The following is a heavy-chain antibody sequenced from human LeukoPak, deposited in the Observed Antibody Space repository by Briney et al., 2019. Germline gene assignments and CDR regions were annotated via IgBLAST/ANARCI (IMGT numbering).Heavy chain of an antibody. V-gene: IGHV3-21*01. D-gene: IGHD5-18*01. J-gene: IGHJ4*02. CDR3: ARDRGYSYGENFDY. CDR2: ITRSSSYI. Sequence: GGSLRLSCAASGFTFSRYSMNWVRQAPGKGLEGVSSITRSSSYIYYADSVKGRFTISRDNAKNSLYLQMNSLRAEDTAVYYCARDRGYSYGENFDYWGQGTLVTVSS. CDR1: GFTFSRYS.